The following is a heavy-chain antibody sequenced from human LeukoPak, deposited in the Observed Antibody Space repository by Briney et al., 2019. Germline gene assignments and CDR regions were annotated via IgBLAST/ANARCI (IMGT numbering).Heavy chain of an antibody. D-gene: IGHD3-3*01. CDR1: GGSISSYY. J-gene: IGHJ3*02. V-gene: IGHV4-59*01. CDR3: TKSSAEAFDI. CDR2: IYYSGST. Sequence: ETLSLTCTVSGGSISSYYWSWIRQPPGKGLEWIGYIYYSGSTNYNPSLKSRVTISVDTSKNQFSLKLSSVTAADTAVYYCTKSSAEAFDIWGQGTMVTVSS.